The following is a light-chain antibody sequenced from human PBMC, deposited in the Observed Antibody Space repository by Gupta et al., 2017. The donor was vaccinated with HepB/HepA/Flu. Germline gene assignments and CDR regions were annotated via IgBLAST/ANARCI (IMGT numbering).Light chain of an antibody. J-gene: IGKJ1*01. CDR3: MQALQTPWT. Sequence: VMTQSPLSLPVTTRAPASIFCRSSHSRLHSNGYNYLDWYLQKPGQSPQLLIYLGSNRASGVPDRFSGSGSGTDFTLKISRVEAEDVGVYYCMQALQTPWTFGQGTKVEIK. CDR1: HSRLHSNGYNY. V-gene: IGKV2-28*01. CDR2: LGS.